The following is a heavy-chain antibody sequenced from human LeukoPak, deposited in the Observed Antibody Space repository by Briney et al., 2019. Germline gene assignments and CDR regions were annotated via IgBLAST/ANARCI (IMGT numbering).Heavy chain of an antibody. J-gene: IGHJ4*02. Sequence: GGSLRPSCAASGFTFSSYEMNWVRQAPGKGLEWVSYISSSGSTIYYADSVKGRFTISRDNAKNSLYLQMNSLRAEDTAVYYCARDSSGWIVFDYWGQGTLVTVSS. D-gene: IGHD6-19*01. CDR3: ARDSSGWIVFDY. CDR2: ISSSGSTI. CDR1: GFTFSSYE. V-gene: IGHV3-48*03.